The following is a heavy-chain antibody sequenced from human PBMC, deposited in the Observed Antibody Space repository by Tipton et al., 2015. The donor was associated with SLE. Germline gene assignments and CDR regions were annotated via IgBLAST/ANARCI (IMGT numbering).Heavy chain of an antibody. CDR1: DASISSFY. Sequence: TLSLTCTVSDASISSFYWSWIRQAPGKGLEWIGYVYSSGSTNYNPSLKSRITMSVDTSKSQISLKLSSVTAADTAVYYCARKVASNNWYGGYYFDHWGQGELVTVSS. V-gene: IGHV4-4*08. J-gene: IGHJ4*02. CDR3: ARKVASNNWYGGYYFDH. CDR2: VYSSGST. D-gene: IGHD3-10*01.